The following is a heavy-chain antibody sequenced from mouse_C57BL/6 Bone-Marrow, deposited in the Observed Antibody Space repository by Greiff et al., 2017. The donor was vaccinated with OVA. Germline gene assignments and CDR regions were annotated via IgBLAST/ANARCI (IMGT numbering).Heavy chain of an antibody. J-gene: IGHJ3*01. CDR3: ARPLYGSSPPFAY. V-gene: IGHV1-81*01. CDR2: IYPRSGNT. Sequence: VKLLESGAELARPGASVKLSCKASGYTFTSYGISWVKQRTGQGLEWIGEIYPRSGNTYYNEKFKGKATLTADKSSSTAYMELRSLTSEDSAVYFCARPLYGSSPPFAYWGQGTLVTVSA. CDR1: GYTFTSYG. D-gene: IGHD1-1*01.